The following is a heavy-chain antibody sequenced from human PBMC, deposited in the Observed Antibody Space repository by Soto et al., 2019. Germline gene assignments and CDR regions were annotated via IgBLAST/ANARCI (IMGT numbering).Heavy chain of an antibody. CDR2: IYHSGST. J-gene: IGHJ4*02. V-gene: IGHV4-4*02. Sequence: TSETLSLTCAVSGGSISSSNCWSWVRQPPGKGLEWIGEIYHSGSTNYNPSLKSRVTISVDKSKNQFSLKLSSVAAADTAVYYCATIGYSSSWYDSSDYWGQGTLVTVSS. CDR3: ATIGYSSSWYDSSDY. D-gene: IGHD6-13*01. CDR1: GGSISSSNC.